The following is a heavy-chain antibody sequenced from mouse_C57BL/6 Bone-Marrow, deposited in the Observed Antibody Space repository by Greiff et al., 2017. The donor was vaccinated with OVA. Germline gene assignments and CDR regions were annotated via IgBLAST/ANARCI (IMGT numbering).Heavy chain of an antibody. CDR1: GFTFSDYY. V-gene: IGHV5-16*01. J-gene: IGHJ1*03. CDR3: ARGGWDWYFDV. Sequence: EVMLVESEGGLVQPGSSMKLSCTASGFTFSDYYMAWVRQVPDKGLEWVANINYDGSSTYYLDSLKSRFIISRDNAKNILYLQMSRLKSEDTATYYCARGGWDWYFDVWGTGTTVTVSS. CDR2: INYDGSST. D-gene: IGHD3-3*01.